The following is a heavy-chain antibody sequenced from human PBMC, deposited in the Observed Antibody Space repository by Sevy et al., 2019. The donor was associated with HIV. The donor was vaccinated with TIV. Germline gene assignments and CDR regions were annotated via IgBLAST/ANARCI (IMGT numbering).Heavy chain of an antibody. CDR2: MNPNRGNT. V-gene: IGHV1-8*01. CDR1: GYTFTSYD. J-gene: IGHJ6*02. Sequence: ASVKVSCKASGYTFTSYDINWVRQATGQGLEWMGWMNPNRGNTGYAQKFQGRVTMTRNTSISTAYMELSSLRSEDTAVYYCARSSGSYYYYGMDVWGQGTTVTVSS. D-gene: IGHD1-26*01. CDR3: ARSSGSYYYYGMDV.